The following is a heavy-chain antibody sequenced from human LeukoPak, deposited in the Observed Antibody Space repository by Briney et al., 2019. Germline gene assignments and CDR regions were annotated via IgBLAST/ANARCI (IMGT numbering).Heavy chain of an antibody. J-gene: IGHJ4*02. CDR2: IIPIFGTA. CDR3: ASEASIAAAPH. V-gene: IGHV1-69*01. D-gene: IGHD6-13*01. Sequence: GSSVKVSCRASGGTFSSYAISWVRQAPGQGLEWMGGIIPIFGTANYAQKFQGRVTITADESTSTAYMELSSLRSEDTAVYYCASEASIAAAPHWGQGTLVTVSS. CDR1: GGTFSSYA.